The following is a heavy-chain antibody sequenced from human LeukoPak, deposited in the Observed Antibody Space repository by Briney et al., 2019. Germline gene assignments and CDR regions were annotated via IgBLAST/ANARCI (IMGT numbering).Heavy chain of an antibody. Sequence: GGSLRLSCAASGFTFSSHWMSWVRQAPGKGLEWVANINQGGNDRNYVDSVKGRFTISRDNSKNTLYLQMNSLRAKDTAVYYCAIDSQYSSGWFGRSGFDPWGQGTLVTVSS. V-gene: IGHV3-7*03. J-gene: IGHJ5*02. CDR1: GFTFSSHW. CDR2: INQGGNDR. D-gene: IGHD6-19*01. CDR3: AIDSQYSSGWFGRSGFDP.